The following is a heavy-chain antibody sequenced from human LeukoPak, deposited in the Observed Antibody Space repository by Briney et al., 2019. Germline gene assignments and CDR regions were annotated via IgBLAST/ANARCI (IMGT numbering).Heavy chain of an antibody. CDR2: IYYSGST. J-gene: IGHJ6*03. CDR3: ARTYYYDSSGYSWGYYYYMDV. CDR1: GGSISSNSYY. V-gene: IGHV4-39*07. D-gene: IGHD3-22*01. Sequence: SQTLSLTCAVSGGSISSNSYYWGWIRQPPGKGLEWIGSIYYSGSTYYNPSLKSRVTISVDTSKNQFSLKLSSVTAADTAVYYCARTYYYDSSGYSWGYYYYMDVWGKGTTVTISS.